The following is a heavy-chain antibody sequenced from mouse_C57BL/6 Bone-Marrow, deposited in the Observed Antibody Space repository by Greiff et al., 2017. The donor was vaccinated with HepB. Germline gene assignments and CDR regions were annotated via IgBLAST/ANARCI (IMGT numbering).Heavy chain of an antibody. CDR3: TKKGKLYLTPFMDY. CDR2: IDPETGGT. V-gene: IGHV1-15*01. D-gene: IGHD1-3*01. CDR1: GYTFTDYE. Sequence: VQLQQSGAELVRPGASVTLSCKASGYTFTDYEMHWVKQTPVHGLEWIGAIDPETGGTAYNQKFKGKAILTADKSSSTAYMELRSLTSEDSAVYYCTKKGKLYLTPFMDYWGQGTSVTVSS. J-gene: IGHJ4*01.